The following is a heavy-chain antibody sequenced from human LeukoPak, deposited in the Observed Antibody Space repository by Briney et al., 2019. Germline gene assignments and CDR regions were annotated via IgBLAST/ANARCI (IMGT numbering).Heavy chain of an antibody. Sequence: ASVKVSCKASGYTFTSYGMRWVRQAPGQGLEWMGWINAYNGNTNYAQKLQGRVTMTTDTSTSTAYMELRSLRSDDTAVYYCARYTAILRFFKWLSLFFDCWGQGTLVTVSS. CDR2: INAYNGNT. V-gene: IGHV1-18*01. CDR3: ARYTAILRFFKWLSLFFDC. CDR1: GYTFTSYG. D-gene: IGHD3-3*01. J-gene: IGHJ4*02.